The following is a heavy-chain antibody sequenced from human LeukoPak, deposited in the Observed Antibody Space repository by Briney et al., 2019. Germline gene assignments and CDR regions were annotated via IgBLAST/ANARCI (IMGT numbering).Heavy chain of an antibody. Sequence: GGSLRLSCAASGFTPSSYWMHWVRQAPGKGLVWVSRINSDGSTTSYADSVKGRFTNSRDNAKNTLYLQMTRLRAEDTAVYYCARGTGDDAFDIWGQGTMVTVSS. CDR1: GFTPSSYW. CDR2: INSDGSTT. D-gene: IGHD1-14*01. V-gene: IGHV3-74*01. J-gene: IGHJ3*02. CDR3: ARGTGDDAFDI.